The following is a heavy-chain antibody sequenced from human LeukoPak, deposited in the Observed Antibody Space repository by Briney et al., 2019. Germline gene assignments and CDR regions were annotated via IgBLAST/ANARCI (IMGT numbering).Heavy chain of an antibody. CDR2: IIPIFGTA. CDR3: ARGKVRRWLQLSGLHY. V-gene: IGHV1-69*13. Sequence: GASVKVSCKASGYTFTGYYMHWVRQAPGQGLEWMGGIIPIFGTANYAQKFQGRVTITADESTSTAYMELSSLRSEDTAVYYCARGKVRRWLQLSGLHYWGQGTLVTVSS. D-gene: IGHD5-24*01. J-gene: IGHJ4*02. CDR1: GYTFTGYY.